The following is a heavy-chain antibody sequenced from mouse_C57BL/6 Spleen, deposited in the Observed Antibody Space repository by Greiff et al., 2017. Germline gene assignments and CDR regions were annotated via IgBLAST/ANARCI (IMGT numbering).Heavy chain of an antibody. CDR3: TTDYGSSCDMDY. J-gene: IGHJ4*01. CDR2: IDPDNGDT. D-gene: IGHD1-1*01. Sequence: VQLQQPGAELVRPGASVKLSCTASGYNITDDYMHWVKQRPEQGLEWIGWIDPDNGDTEYASKFQGKATITADTSSNAAYLQLSSLTSDDSADDYSTTDYGSSCDMDYWGQGTTVTVSS. V-gene: IGHV14-4*01. CDR1: GYNITDDY.